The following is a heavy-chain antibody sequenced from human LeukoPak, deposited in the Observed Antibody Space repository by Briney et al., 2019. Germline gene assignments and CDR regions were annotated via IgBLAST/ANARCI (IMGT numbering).Heavy chain of an antibody. CDR1: GFTLSNYG. CDR3: AGPEGSGSHA. V-gene: IGHV3-21*01. J-gene: IGHJ5*02. D-gene: IGHD1-26*01. CDR2: MITSTNYI. Sequence: GGSLRLSCVASGFTLSNYGMIWVRQVPGKGLEWVSMITSTNYIYYANSVEGRFTISRDNSKNSLYLEMNSLRAEDTAVYYCAGPEGSGSHAWGQGTLVTVSS.